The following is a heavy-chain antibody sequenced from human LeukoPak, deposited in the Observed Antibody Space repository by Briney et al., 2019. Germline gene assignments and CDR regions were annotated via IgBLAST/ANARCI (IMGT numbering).Heavy chain of an antibody. CDR2: IDPSDSYI. CDR1: GYSFTSNW. J-gene: IGHJ5*02. Sequence: GESLRISCKGAGYSFTSNWITWGRQMPGKGLECMGRIDPSDSYINYSPSFQGHVTISADKSISTAYLQWSSLKASDTAMYYCARGKDYGSGSQNWFDPWGQGTLVTVSS. V-gene: IGHV5-10-1*01. CDR3: ARGKDYGSGSQNWFDP. D-gene: IGHD3-10*01.